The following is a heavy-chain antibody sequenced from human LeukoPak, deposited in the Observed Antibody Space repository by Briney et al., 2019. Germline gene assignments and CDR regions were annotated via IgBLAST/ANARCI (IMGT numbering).Heavy chain of an antibody. CDR2: IYNSVTT. Sequence: PSETLSLTCTVSGGSIRGYYWSWIRQPPGKRLEWVAYIYNSVTTNYNPSLKSRLTISVDTSENQISLKLSSVTAADTAVYYCARHGPADSRSYPLDYWGQGTLVTVSS. CDR1: GGSIRGYY. J-gene: IGHJ4*02. V-gene: IGHV4-59*08. D-gene: IGHD3-10*01. CDR3: ARHGPADSRSYPLDY.